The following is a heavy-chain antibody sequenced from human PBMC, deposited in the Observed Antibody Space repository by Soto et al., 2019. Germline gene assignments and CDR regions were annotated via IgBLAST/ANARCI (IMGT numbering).Heavy chain of an antibody. CDR3: ARDRTDSGYYTNWLDP. D-gene: IGHD3-22*01. Sequence: SVKVSCKASGGTFGSDAITWVRQAPGQGREWVGRIIPIFGTTNYAQNLQGRVTISADKSTLTSYMELHSLTSDDTALYYCARDRTDSGYYTNWLDPWGQGTQVTVSS. CDR1: GGTFGSDA. V-gene: IGHV1-69*06. J-gene: IGHJ5*02. CDR2: IIPIFGTT.